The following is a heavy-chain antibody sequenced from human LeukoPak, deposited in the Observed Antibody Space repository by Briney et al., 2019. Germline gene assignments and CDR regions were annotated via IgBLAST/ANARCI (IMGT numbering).Heavy chain of an antibody. V-gene: IGHV3-23*01. Sequence: GGSLRLSCAASGFTFTSYAMSWVRQAPGKGLEWVSAISGSGGSTYYADSVKGRFTISRDNSKNTLYLQMNSLRAEDTAVYYCAKVISSSWSGPFDYWGQGTLVTVSS. CDR2: ISGSGGST. CDR1: GFTFTSYA. J-gene: IGHJ4*02. D-gene: IGHD6-13*01. CDR3: AKVISSSWSGPFDY.